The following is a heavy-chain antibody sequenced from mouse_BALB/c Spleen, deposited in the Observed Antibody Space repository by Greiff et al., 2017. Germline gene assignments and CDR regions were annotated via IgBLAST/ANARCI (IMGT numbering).Heavy chain of an antibody. D-gene: IGHD2-10*01. CDR3: ARSLPYYYAMGY. V-gene: IGHV5-17*02. CDR2: ISSGSSTI. CDR1: GFTFSSFG. J-gene: IGHJ4*01. Sequence: EVQLVESGGGLVQPGGSRKLSCAASGFTFSSFGMHWVRQAPEKGLEWVAYISSGSSTIYYADTVKGRFTISRDNPKNTLFLQMTSLRSEDTAMYYCARSLPYYYAMGYWGQGTSVTVSS.